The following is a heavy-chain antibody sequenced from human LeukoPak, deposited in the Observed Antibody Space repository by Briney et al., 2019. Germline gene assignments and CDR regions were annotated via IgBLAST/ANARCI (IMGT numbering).Heavy chain of an antibody. D-gene: IGHD3-22*01. V-gene: IGHV3-21*01. CDR1: RFTFSSYS. Sequence: PGGSLRLSCAASRFTFSSYSMNWVRQAPGKGLEWVSSISRSSGYIYYADSVKGRFTISRDNAKNSLYLQMNSLRAEDTAVYYCARGVILNYYDSSGYVDYWGQGTLVTVSS. CDR2: ISRSSGYI. J-gene: IGHJ4*02. CDR3: ARGVILNYYDSSGYVDY.